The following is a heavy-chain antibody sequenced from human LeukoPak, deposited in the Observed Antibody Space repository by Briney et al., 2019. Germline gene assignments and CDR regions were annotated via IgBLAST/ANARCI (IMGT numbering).Heavy chain of an antibody. J-gene: IGHJ4*02. V-gene: IGHV5-51*01. Sequence: GDPLKISCKASGYFFTNSWIGWVRQMPGRSLEWMGVIYPGDSDTRVSPSFQGQVTISADKSISTAYLQWSSLKASDTAMYYCARLVGATRDYWGQGTLVTVSA. D-gene: IGHD1-26*01. CDR2: IYPGDSDT. CDR1: GYFFTNSW. CDR3: ARLVGATRDY.